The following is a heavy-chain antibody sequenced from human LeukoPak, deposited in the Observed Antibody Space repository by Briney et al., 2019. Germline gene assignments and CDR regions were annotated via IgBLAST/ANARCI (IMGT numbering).Heavy chain of an antibody. D-gene: IGHD5-12*01. CDR3: ARDSATYYYSYAMGV. Sequence: GGSLRLSCAASGFTFSTYAMHCVRQAPGKGLEWVAVISYDGSNKYCADSVKGRFTISRDNSENTLYLQMNSLRAEDTAVFYCARDSATYYYSYAMGVWGQGTTVTVSS. V-gene: IGHV3-30-3*01. J-gene: IGHJ6*02. CDR1: GFTFSTYA. CDR2: ISYDGSNK.